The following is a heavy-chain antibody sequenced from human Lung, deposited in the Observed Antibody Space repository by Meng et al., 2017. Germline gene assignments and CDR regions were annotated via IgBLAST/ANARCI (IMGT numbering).Heavy chain of an antibody. CDR2: TYSGRGT. J-gene: IGHJ2*01. CDR3: ARGEKGYFDL. Sequence: EWRPLRLKPANSLLTPRTVLGGSIISRHDYWRWTPQPPVKVLEWSGHTYSGRGTYYNPYLKSRITISLDTSKHQFSLKLSSVSAADTALYYCARGEKGYFDLWGRGTLVTVSS. CDR1: GGSIISRHDY. V-gene: IGHV4-30-4*01.